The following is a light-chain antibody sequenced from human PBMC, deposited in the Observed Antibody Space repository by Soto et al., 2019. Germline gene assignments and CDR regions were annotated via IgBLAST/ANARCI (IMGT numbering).Light chain of an antibody. CDR3: SSFAGNNNLV. CDR1: SSDVGGYNY. V-gene: IGLV2-8*01. Sequence: QSALTQPPSASGSPGQSVTISCTGTSSDVGGYNYVSWYQQHPGKAPKLMISEVSKRPSGVPDRFSGSKSGNPASLTVSGLQAEDEDDYYCSSFAGNNNLVFGGGTKLTVL. J-gene: IGLJ2*01. CDR2: EVS.